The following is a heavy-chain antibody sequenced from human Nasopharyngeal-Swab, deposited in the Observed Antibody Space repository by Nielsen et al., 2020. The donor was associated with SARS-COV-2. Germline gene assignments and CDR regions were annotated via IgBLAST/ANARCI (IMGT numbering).Heavy chain of an antibody. V-gene: IGHV3-7*01. D-gene: IGHD2-21*02. CDR1: GYIFGSFW. J-gene: IGHJ4*02. CDR2: INEDGSEK. Sequence: GESLKISCAGSGYIFGSFWMNWVRQTPGKGLEWVANINEDGSEKYYVDSVKGRFTVSRDNAKNSLFLQMDSLRVEDTVVYYCRVTGPFTGYFDYWGQGTLVTVSS. CDR3: RVTGPFTGYFDY.